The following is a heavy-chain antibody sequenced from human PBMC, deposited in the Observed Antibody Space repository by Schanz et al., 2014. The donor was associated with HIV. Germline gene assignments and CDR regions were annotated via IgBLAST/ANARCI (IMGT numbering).Heavy chain of an antibody. Sequence: EVKLVESGGGLIQPGGSLRLSCAASGFTFSSHAMSWVRQAAGKGLEWVSSISISGETTFYADSVKGRFTISRDNSKNTLSLQMDSLRVDDTAIYYCAKRSGRSFGYFDSWGQGLLVTVSS. CDR3: AKRSGRSFGYFDS. D-gene: IGHD2-15*01. CDR2: ISISGETT. V-gene: IGHV3-23*04. J-gene: IGHJ4*02. CDR1: GFTFSSHA.